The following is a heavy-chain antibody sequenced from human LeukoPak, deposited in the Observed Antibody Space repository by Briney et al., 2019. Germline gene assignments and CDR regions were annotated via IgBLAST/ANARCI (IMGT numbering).Heavy chain of an antibody. D-gene: IGHD4/OR15-4a*01. CDR1: GGSISSGGYY. CDR3: ARHDICDGAHCSTGRWFGP. Sequence: PSETLSLTCSVSGGSISSGGYYWSWIRQHPGKGLEWIGYMSHSGSTYYNPSLKSRVTISVDTSRNQFSLKLTSVTAADTAIYYCARHDICDGAHCSTGRWFGPWGQGTLVTVSS. J-gene: IGHJ5*02. V-gene: IGHV4-31*03. CDR2: MSHSGST.